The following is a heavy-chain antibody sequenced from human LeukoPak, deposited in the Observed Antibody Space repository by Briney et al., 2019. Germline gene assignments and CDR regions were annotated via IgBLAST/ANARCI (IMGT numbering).Heavy chain of an antibody. CDR1: GFTFSSYS. D-gene: IGHD2-2*01. J-gene: IGHJ4*02. Sequence: GGSLRLSCAASGFTFSSYSMNWVRQAPGKGLEWVSYISSRSSTIYYADSVKGRFTISRDNSKNTLYLQMNSLRAEDTAVYYCARTLNQLLLGIDYWGQGTLVTVSS. CDR3: ARTLNQLLLGIDY. CDR2: ISSRSSTI. V-gene: IGHV3-48*01.